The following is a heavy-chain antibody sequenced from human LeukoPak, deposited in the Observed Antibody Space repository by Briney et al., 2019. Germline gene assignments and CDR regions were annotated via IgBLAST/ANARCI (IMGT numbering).Heavy chain of an antibody. CDR2: IIPIFGTA. CDR1: GGTFSSYA. D-gene: IGHD5-18*01. Sequence: SVKASFKASGGTFSSYAISWVRQAPGQGLEWMGRIIPIFGTANYAQKFQGRVTITTDESTSTAYMELSSLRSEDTAVYYCARDTWVDTAMISLNYYYMDVWGKGTTVTV. J-gene: IGHJ6*03. CDR3: ARDTWVDTAMISLNYYYMDV. V-gene: IGHV1-69*05.